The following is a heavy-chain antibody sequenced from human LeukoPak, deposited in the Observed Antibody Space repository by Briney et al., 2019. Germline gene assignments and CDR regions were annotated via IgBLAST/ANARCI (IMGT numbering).Heavy chain of an antibody. CDR2: IYYSGST. Sequence: SETLSLTCTVSGGSISSGGYYWSWIRQHPGKGLEWIGYIYYSGSTYYSPSLKSRVTISVDTSKNQFSLKLSSVTAADTAVYYCARDGPAYYDILTGYYYYYGMDVWGQGTTVTVSS. D-gene: IGHD3-9*01. V-gene: IGHV4-31*03. CDR1: GGSISSGGYY. J-gene: IGHJ6*02. CDR3: ARDGPAYYDILTGYYYYYGMDV.